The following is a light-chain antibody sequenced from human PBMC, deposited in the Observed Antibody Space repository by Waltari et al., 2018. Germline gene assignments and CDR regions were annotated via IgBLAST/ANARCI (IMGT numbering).Light chain of an antibody. J-gene: IGKJ1*01. CDR3: QHYRTVPRT. CDR1: QSVFQSSSNKNY. V-gene: IGKV4-1*01. Sequence: DIVMTQSPDSLAVSLGERATIHCRSSQSVFQSSSNKNYLAWYQQKPGQPPKLLIYWASTRESGVPDRFSGSGSGTDFTLTISSLQAEDVAVYYCQHYRTVPRTFGQGTKVEIK. CDR2: WAS.